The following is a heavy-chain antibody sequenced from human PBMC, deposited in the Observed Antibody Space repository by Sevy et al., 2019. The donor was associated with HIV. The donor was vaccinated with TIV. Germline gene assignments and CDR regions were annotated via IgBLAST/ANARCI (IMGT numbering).Heavy chain of an antibody. CDR1: GFSVSTHA. CDR2: ISYDGSSK. Sequence: GGSLRLSCAASGFSVSTHAMHWVRQAPGKGLEWVALISYDGSSKYYADSVKGRLTISRDNSKNTLYLQMSSLRPDDTAVYCCTRDAGYSTGWYPSDYWGQGTLVTVSS. J-gene: IGHJ4*02. D-gene: IGHD6-19*01. V-gene: IGHV3-30-3*01. CDR3: TRDAGYSTGWYPSDY.